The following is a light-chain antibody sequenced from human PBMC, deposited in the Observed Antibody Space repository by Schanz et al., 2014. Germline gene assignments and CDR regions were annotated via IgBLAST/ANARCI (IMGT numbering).Light chain of an antibody. CDR3: QQYSSSRT. Sequence: DTVMTQSPATLSVSPGERATLSCRASQTVNSHLAWYQQKPGQAPRLLIYGASTRAAGVAARFSGSGSGTEFTLTISSLQSEDFAVYYCQQYSSSRTFGQGTKVEIK. J-gene: IGKJ1*01. CDR1: QTVNSH. V-gene: IGKV3-15*01. CDR2: GAS.